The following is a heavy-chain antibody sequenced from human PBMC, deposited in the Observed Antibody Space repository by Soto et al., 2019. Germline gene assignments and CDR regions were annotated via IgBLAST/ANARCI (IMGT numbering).Heavy chain of an antibody. CDR2: ISRGSSYR. D-gene: IGHD6-13*01. J-gene: IGHJ4*02. CDR1: GFTFSSYS. Sequence: PGGSLRLSCAASGFTFSSYSMNWVRQAPGKGLEWVSSISRGSSYRYYADSVKGRFTISRDNAKNSLYLQMNSLRAEDTAVYYCARTSAAGTEAFDYWGQGTLVTVSS. CDR3: ARTSAAGTEAFDY. V-gene: IGHV3-21*01.